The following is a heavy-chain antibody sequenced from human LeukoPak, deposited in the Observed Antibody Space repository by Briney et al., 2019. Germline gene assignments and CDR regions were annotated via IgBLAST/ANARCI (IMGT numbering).Heavy chain of an antibody. Sequence: SETLSLTCAVYGGSFSGCYWSWIRQPPGKGLEWIGEINHSGSTNYNPSLKSRVTISVDTSKNQLSLKLTSVTAADTAVYYCARQEVVMRLFDSWGQGTLVTVSS. CDR1: GGSFSGCY. CDR2: INHSGST. V-gene: IGHV4-34*01. CDR3: ARQEVVMRLFDS. J-gene: IGHJ4*02. D-gene: IGHD4-23*01.